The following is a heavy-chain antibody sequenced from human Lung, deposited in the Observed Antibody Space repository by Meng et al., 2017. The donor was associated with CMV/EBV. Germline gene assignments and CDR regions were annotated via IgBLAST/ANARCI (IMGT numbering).Heavy chain of an antibody. CDR3: VRDGDKWNFDY. J-gene: IGHJ4*02. D-gene: IGHD1-26*01. V-gene: IGHV3-74*01. CDR2: IKFDGTYA. Sequence: CAASGFTFNRYWMHWVRQAPGKGLIWVARIKFDGTYANYADSVRGRFTSSRDNAGDRPFLQMNSLRAEDTALYFCVRDGDKWNFDYWGKGTLVTVSS. CDR1: GFTFNRYW.